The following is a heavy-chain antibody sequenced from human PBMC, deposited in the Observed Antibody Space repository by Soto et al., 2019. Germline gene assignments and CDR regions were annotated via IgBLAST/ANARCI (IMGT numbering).Heavy chain of an antibody. Sequence: SGPTLVKPTQTLTLTCTFSGFSLSTSGVGVGWIRQPPGKALEWLALIYWNDDKRYSPSLKSRLTITKDTSKNQVVLTMTNMDPVDTATYYCAHRRVRGYPHDFWSGSHIYNWFDPWGQGTLVTVSS. V-gene: IGHV2-5*01. CDR1: GFSLSTSGVG. CDR2: IYWNDDK. J-gene: IGHJ5*02. D-gene: IGHD3-3*01. CDR3: AHRRVRGYPHDFWSGSHIYNWFDP.